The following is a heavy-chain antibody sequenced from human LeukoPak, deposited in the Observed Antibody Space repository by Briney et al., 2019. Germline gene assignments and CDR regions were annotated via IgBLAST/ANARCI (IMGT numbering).Heavy chain of an antibody. CDR2: IKEDGSEK. V-gene: IGHV3-7*01. Sequence: GGSLRLSCAASGFTFSTYWMTWVRQAPGKGLEWVANIKEDGSEKNYVDSVKGRFTISRDNAKNSLYLQVNSLIAEDTAVYYCARDRGYLVFDYWGQGTLVTVSS. CDR1: GFTFSTYW. J-gene: IGHJ4*02. D-gene: IGHD5-12*01. CDR3: ARDRGYLVFDY.